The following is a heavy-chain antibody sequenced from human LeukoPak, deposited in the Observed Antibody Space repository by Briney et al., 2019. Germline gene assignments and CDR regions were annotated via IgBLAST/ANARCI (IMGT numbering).Heavy chain of an antibody. D-gene: IGHD6-6*01. J-gene: IGHJ4*02. CDR2: FYYSGST. CDR3: ARGYSSSTLYEY. Sequence: SETLSLTCAVYGGSFSGYYWSWIRQPPGKGLEWIGTFYYSGSTYHNPSLKSRVTISVDTSKNQFSLKLSSVTAADTAVYFCARGYSSSTLYEYWGQGTLVTVSS. V-gene: IGHV4-34*01. CDR1: GGSFSGYY.